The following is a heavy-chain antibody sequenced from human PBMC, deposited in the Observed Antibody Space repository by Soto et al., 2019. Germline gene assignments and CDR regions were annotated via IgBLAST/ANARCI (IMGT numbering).Heavy chain of an antibody. D-gene: IGHD6-19*01. CDR3: ARDDGYSSGWYNYYYGMDV. Sequence: QVQLQESGPGLVKPSETLSLTCTVSGGSVSSGSYYWSWIRQPPGKGLEWLGYIYYSGSTNYNPSLKSRVTISVDTSKNQFSLKLSAVTAADTAVYYCARDDGYSSGWYNYYYGMDVWGQGTTVTVSS. J-gene: IGHJ6*02. CDR2: IYYSGST. CDR1: GGSVSSGSYY. V-gene: IGHV4-61*01.